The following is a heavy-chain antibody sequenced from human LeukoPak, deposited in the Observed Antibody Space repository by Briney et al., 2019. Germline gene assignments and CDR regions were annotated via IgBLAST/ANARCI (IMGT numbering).Heavy chain of an antibody. Sequence: SQTLSLTCAISGDSVSSNSAAWNWIRQSPSRGLEWLGRTYYRSKWYNDYAVSVKGRITINPDTSKNQFSLQLNSVTPEDTAVYYCARDHYGSGRGYPRSYYYYGMDVWGQGTTVTVSS. CDR2: TYYRSKWYN. D-gene: IGHD3-10*01. CDR3: ARDHYGSGRGYPRSYYYYGMDV. CDR1: GDSVSSNSAA. V-gene: IGHV6-1*01. J-gene: IGHJ6*02.